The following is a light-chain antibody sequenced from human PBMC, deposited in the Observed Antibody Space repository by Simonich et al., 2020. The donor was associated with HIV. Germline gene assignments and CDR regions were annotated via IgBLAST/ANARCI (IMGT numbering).Light chain of an antibody. CDR2: AAS. CDR3: QQYDNLPWT. Sequence: DIQMTQSPSSLSASVGDRVTITCRASQGIINSLAWYQQKPGKAPKVLLYAASRLESGVPSRFNGTGCGTDFTFTINSLQPEDIATYYCQQYDNLPWTFGRGTKVEIK. V-gene: IGKV1-NL1*01. J-gene: IGKJ1*01. CDR1: QGIINS.